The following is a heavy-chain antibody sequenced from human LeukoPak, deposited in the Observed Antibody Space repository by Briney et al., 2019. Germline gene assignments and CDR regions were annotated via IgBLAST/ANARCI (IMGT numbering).Heavy chain of an antibody. Sequence: GASVKVSCKVSGYTLTELSMHWVRQAPGKGLEWMGGFDPEDGETIYAQKFQGRVTMTEDTSTDTAYMELSSLRSEDTAVYYCATVHREGGYNSFDYWGQGTLVTVSS. CDR2: FDPEDGET. D-gene: IGHD5-24*01. CDR1: GYTLTELS. CDR3: ATVHREGGYNSFDY. V-gene: IGHV1-24*01. J-gene: IGHJ4*02.